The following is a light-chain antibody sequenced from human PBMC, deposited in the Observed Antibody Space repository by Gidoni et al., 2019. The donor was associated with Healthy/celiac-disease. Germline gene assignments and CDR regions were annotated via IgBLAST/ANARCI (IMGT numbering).Light chain of an antibody. CDR1: QSFSSY. V-gene: IGKV1-39*01. J-gene: IGKJ1*01. CDR3: QQSYSTPVT. CDR2: AAS. Sequence: DIQMTQSPSSLSASVGDRVTITCRASQSFSSYLNLYQQKPGKAPKLLIYAASSLQSGVPSRFSGSGSGTDFTLTSSSLQPEDFATYYCQQSYSTPVTFGQGTKVEIK.